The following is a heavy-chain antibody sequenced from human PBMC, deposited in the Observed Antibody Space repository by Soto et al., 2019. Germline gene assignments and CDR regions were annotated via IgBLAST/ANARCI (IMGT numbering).Heavy chain of an antibody. Sequence: LRLSCAASGFTFSSYSMNWVRQAPGKGLEWVSSISSSSSYIYYADSVKGRFTISRDNAKNSLYLQMNSLRAEDTAVYYCARVLVGATSYYFDYWGQGTLVTVSS. J-gene: IGHJ4*02. CDR1: GFTFSSYS. CDR2: ISSSSSYI. V-gene: IGHV3-21*01. D-gene: IGHD1-26*01. CDR3: ARVLVGATSYYFDY.